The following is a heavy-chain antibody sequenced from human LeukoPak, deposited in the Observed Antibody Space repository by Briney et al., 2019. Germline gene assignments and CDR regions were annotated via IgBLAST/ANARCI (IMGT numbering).Heavy chain of an antibody. CDR1: GFTFNNYA. V-gene: IGHV3-7*04. CDR3: ARDPYGGSWGLCYFDY. Sequence: GRTLRLSCAASGFTFNNYAMSCVPRAPGKGLEWVANIKQDGRDKYSVASVKGRFTISRDTAKNSLYLQMNSLRAEDRAVYYCARDPYGGSWGLCYFDYCGQGNLVTVSS. D-gene: IGHD2-15*01. CDR2: IKQDGRDK. J-gene: IGHJ4*02.